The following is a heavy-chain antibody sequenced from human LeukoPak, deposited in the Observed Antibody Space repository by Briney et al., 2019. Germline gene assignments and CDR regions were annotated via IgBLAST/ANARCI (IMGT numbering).Heavy chain of an antibody. CDR3: ARAYEYGWFDP. V-gene: IGHV1-2*06. D-gene: IGHD4/OR15-4a*01. CDR1: GYTFTGYY. Sequence: GASVKVSCKASGYTFTGYYMHWVRQAPGQGLEWMGRINPNSGGTNYAQNFQGRVTMTRDTSITTGHMELNRLTSDDTAVYYCARAYEYGWFDPWGQGTLVTVSS. J-gene: IGHJ5*02. CDR2: INPNSGGT.